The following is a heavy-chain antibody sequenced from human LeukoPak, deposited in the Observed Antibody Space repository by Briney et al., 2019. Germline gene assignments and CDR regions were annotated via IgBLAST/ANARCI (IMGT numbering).Heavy chain of an antibody. J-gene: IGHJ5*02. CDR1: GYTFTSYA. Sequence: ASVKVSCKASGYTFTSYATHWVRQAPGQRLEWMGWINAGNGNTKYSQKFQGRVTITRDTSASTAYMELSSLRSEDTAVYYCARDTGDYVSQFDPWGQGTLATVSS. D-gene: IGHD4-17*01. CDR2: INAGNGNT. CDR3: ARDTGDYVSQFDP. V-gene: IGHV1-3*01.